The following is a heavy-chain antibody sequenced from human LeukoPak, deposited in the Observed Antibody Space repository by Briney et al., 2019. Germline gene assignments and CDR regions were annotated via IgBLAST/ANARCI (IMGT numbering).Heavy chain of an antibody. CDR2: IYYSGST. CDR3: ARMDGEGSGSPNYFDY. J-gene: IGHJ4*02. V-gene: IGHV4-31*03. D-gene: IGHD3-10*01. Sequence: PSQTLSLTCTVSGGSINSGGYYWSWIRHHLGKGLEWLGYIYYSGSTYYNPSLKSRITISVDTSENQFSLKLSSVTAADAAVYYCARMDGEGSGSPNYFDYWGQGTLVTVSS. CDR1: GGSINSGGYY.